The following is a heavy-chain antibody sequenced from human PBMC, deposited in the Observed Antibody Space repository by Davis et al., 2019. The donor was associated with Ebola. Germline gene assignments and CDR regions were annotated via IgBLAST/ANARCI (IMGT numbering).Heavy chain of an antibody. J-gene: IGHJ4*02. Sequence: SVKVSCKASGGTFSSYAFSWVRQAPGQGLEWMGGIIQIFGTANYAQKFQGRVTITADKSTITAYMELSSLRSEDTAVYYCARAEWLRFNRFDYWGQGTLVTVSS. CDR1: GGTFSSYA. CDR3: ARAEWLRFNRFDY. D-gene: IGHD5-12*01. V-gene: IGHV1-69*06. CDR2: IIQIFGTA.